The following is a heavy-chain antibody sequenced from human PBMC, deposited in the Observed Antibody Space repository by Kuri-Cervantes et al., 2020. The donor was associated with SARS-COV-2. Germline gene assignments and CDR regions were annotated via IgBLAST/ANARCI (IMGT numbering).Heavy chain of an antibody. CDR1: GFTFSSYS. Sequence: GESLKISCAASGFTFSSYSMNWVRQAPGKGLEWVSSISSSSSYIYYADSVKGRFTISRDNAKNSLYLQMNSLRAEDTAVYYCARVPLNPVFFGELPRGRDMDVRGKGTTVTVSS. J-gene: IGHJ6*03. CDR3: ARVPLNPVFFGELPRGRDMDV. CDR2: ISSSSSYI. V-gene: IGHV3-21*01. D-gene: IGHD3-10*01.